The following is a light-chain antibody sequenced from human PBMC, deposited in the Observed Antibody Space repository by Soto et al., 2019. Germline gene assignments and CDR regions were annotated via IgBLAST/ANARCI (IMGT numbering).Light chain of an antibody. CDR1: QSISSF. J-gene: IGKJ1*01. CDR2: ATS. V-gene: IGKV1-39*01. Sequence: DIQMTQSPSSLSASVGDRVTITCRASQSISSFLNWYQQKPGKAPNLLIYATSSLQSGVPSRFSGSGSGTDFTLTISSLQPEDFATYYCQQSYGTPLTFGQGTKVEIK. CDR3: QQSYGTPLT.